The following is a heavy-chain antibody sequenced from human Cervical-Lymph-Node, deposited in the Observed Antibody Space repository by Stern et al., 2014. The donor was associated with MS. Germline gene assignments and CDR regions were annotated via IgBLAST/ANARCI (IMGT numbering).Heavy chain of an antibody. D-gene: IGHD5-12*01. Sequence: QVQLVQSGAEVKKPGASVKVSCKASGYTFTDYGVHWVRQAPGQRLEWMGWIHAGAGNTKYSEKFQGRVSITRDTSASTAYMELSSLRSEDTAVYFCARDMDIAASIRWFDPWGQGALVTVSS. CDR3: ARDMDIAASIRWFDP. J-gene: IGHJ5*02. CDR2: IHAGAGNT. V-gene: IGHV1-3*01. CDR1: GYTFTDYG.